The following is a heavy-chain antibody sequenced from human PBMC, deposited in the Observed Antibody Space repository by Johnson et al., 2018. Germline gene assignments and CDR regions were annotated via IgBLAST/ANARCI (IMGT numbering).Heavy chain of an antibody. CDR3: ASRYYDSSGYFAYCQH. CDR2: ISSNSNYI. V-gene: IGHV3-21*06. J-gene: IGHJ1*01. D-gene: IGHD3-22*01. Sequence: VQLVESGGGLVKPGGSLRLSCAASGFSFSTYTMNWVRQAPGKGLEWVSSISSNSNYIYYADSVKGRLTLSRDNAKNSLYLQMNTLRAEDTAVYYCASRYYDSSGYFAYCQHWGQGTLVTVSS. CDR1: GFSFSTYT.